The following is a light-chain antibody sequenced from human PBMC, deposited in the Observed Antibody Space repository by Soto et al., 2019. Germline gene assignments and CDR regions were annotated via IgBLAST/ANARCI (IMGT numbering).Light chain of an antibody. Sequence: QSALTQPASVSGSPGQSITISCTGTSSDIGSNNYVSWFQQRPGKVPTLIIYEVSNRPSGVSTHFSGSKSGNTASLTISGRLPEDEAEYYCSSYTTTTRLFGGGTKVTVL. CDR3: SSYTTTTRL. J-gene: IGLJ3*02. V-gene: IGLV2-14*01. CDR2: EVS. CDR1: SSDIGSNNY.